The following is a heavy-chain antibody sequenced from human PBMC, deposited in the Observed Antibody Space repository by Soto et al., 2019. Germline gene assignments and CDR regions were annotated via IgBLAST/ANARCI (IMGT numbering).Heavy chain of an antibody. J-gene: IGHJ5*02. D-gene: IGHD1-26*01. CDR2: ISSSSSYI. CDR3: ASGGATNNNWFDP. Sequence: EVQLVESGGGLVKPGGSLRLSCAASGFTFSSYSMNWVRQAPGKGLEWVSSISSSSSYIYYADSVKGRFTISRDNAKNSLYLQMNSLRAEDPAVYYCASGGATNNNWFDPWGQGTLVTVSS. V-gene: IGHV3-21*01. CDR1: GFTFSSYS.